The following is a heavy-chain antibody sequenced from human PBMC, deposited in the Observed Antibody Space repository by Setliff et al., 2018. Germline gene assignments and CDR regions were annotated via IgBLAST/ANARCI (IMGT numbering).Heavy chain of an antibody. Sequence: SVKVSCKASGGTFSSNGISWVRQAPGQGLEWMGGINPIFGTTTYAQKFQGRVTITTDESTSTAYMDLSSLRSEDTAVYYCARVSGRLWFLGGLDYWGQGTLVTVSS. D-gene: IGHD5-18*01. CDR3: ARVSGRLWFLGGLDY. CDR1: GGTFSSNG. J-gene: IGHJ4*02. CDR2: INPIFGTT. V-gene: IGHV1-69*05.